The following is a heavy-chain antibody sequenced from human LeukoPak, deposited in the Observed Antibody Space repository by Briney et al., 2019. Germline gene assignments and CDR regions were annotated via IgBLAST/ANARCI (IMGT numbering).Heavy chain of an antibody. D-gene: IGHD3-10*01. CDR2: IYHSGST. Sequence: SGTLSLTCAVSGGSISSSNWWSWVRQPPGKGLEWIGEIYHSGSTNYNPSLKSRVTISVDTSKNQFSLKLSSVTAADTAVYYCARYRITMVRGVITADAFDIWGQGTMVTVSS. J-gene: IGHJ3*02. V-gene: IGHV4-4*02. CDR3: ARYRITMVRGVITADAFDI. CDR1: GGSISSSNW.